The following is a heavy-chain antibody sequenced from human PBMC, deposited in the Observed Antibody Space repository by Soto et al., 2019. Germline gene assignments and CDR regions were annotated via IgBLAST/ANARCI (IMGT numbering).Heavy chain of an antibody. V-gene: IGHV4-59*08. Sequence: SETLSLTCTVSGGSISSYYWSWTRQPPGKGLEWIGYIYYSGSTNYNPSLKSRVTISVDTSKNQFSLKLSSVTAADTAVYYCANHLTWPQGIHWWDPWGQGPRGTFSS. CDR2: IYYSGST. CDR3: ANHLTWPQGIHWWDP. J-gene: IGHJ5*02. CDR1: GGSISSYY.